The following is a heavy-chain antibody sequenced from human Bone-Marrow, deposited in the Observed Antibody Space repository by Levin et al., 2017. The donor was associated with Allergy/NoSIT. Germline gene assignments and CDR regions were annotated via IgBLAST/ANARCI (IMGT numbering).Heavy chain of an antibody. D-gene: IGHD6-13*01. J-gene: IGHJ4*02. Sequence: SETLSLTCSVSGGSISSGDYYWSWIRQLPGKGLEWIGYIYYSGSTYYNPSLKSRVTISVDTSKNQFSLKVSSVTAADTAVYYCARQDSTSFFDYWGQGTLVTVSS. CDR3: ARQDSTSFFDY. CDR1: GGSISSGDYY. V-gene: IGHV4-30-4*01. CDR2: IYYSGST.